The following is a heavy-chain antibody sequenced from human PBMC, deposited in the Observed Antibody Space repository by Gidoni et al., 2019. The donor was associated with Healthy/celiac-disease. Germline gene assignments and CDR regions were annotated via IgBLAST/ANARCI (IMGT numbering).Heavy chain of an antibody. J-gene: IGHJ6*02. D-gene: IGHD2-2*02. V-gene: IGHV5-10-1*03. Sequence: EVQLVQSGAEVKKPGESLRISCKGSGYSFTSYWISWVRQMPGKGLEWMGRIDPSDSYTNYSPSFQGHVTISADKSISTAYLQWSSLKASDTAMYYCARSTAFEKQARIVVVPAAIHYYYGMDVWGQGTTVTVSS. CDR2: IDPSDSYT. CDR1: GYSFTSYW. CDR3: ARSTAFEKQARIVVVPAAIHYYYGMDV.